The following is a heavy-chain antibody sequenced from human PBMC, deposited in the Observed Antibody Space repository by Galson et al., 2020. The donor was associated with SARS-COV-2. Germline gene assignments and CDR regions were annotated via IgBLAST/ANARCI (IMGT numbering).Heavy chain of an antibody. CDR3: ARDHTSWEPPVFDS. V-gene: IGHV3-7*03. D-gene: IGHD1-26*01. J-gene: IGHJ4*02. Sequence: GGSLRLSCAASGFSFSTYWMSWVRQAPGKGLEWVANIKPDGSETHYVDSVKGRFTISRDNAQKSLYLQMNSLRDADSAVYYCARDHTSWEPPVFDSWGQGTLVTASS. CDR2: IKPDGSET. CDR1: GFSFSTYW.